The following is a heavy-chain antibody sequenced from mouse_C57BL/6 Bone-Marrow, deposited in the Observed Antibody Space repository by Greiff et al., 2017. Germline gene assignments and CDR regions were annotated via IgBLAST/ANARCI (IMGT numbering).Heavy chain of an antibody. CDR3: TRHYYSNYGTFDY. CDR2: IRNKANNHAT. D-gene: IGHD2-5*01. V-gene: IGHV6-6*01. Sequence: EVKLMESGGGLVQPGGSMKLSCAASGFTFSDAWMDWVRQSPEKGLEWVAEIRNKANNHATYYAESVKGRFTISRDDSKSSVYLQMNSLRAEDTGIYYCTRHYYSNYGTFDYWGQGTTLTVSS. CDR1: GFTFSDAW. J-gene: IGHJ2*01.